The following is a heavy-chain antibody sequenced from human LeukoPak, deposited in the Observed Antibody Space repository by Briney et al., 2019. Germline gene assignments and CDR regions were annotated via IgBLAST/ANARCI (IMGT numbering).Heavy chain of an antibody. J-gene: IGHJ4*02. CDR3: AKVAKYYNGPETYYFFEQ. CDR2: INPSGGST. D-gene: IGHD3-10*01. V-gene: IGHV1-46*01. CDR1: GYTFTSYY. Sequence: ASVKVSCKATGYTFTSYYMHWVRQAPGQGLEWMGIINPSGGSTSYAQKFQGRVTMTRDMSTSTVYMELSSLRVEDTAVYYCAKVAKYYNGPETYYFFEQWGQGTPVTASS.